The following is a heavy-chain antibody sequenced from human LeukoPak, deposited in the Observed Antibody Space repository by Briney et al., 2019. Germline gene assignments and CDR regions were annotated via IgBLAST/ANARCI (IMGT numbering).Heavy chain of an antibody. J-gene: IGHJ5*02. D-gene: IGHD2-15*01. CDR3: ARDQVVVVAAFDP. Sequence: GASVKVSCKASGYTFTGYYMHWVRQAPGQGLEWMGWINPNSGDTNYAQKFQGRVTMTRDTSISTAYMELSRLRSDDTAMNYCARDQVVVVAAFDPWGQGTLVTVSS. V-gene: IGHV1-2*02. CDR1: GYTFTGYY. CDR2: INPNSGDT.